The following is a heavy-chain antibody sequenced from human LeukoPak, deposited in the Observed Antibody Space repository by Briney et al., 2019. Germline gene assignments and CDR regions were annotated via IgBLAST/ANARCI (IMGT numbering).Heavy chain of an antibody. CDR2: ISSSGSTT. D-gene: IGHD3-22*01. Sequence: AGSLSLSCAASGFTFSSYEMNWVRQAPGKGLEWVSYISSSGSTTHYADSVKGRFTISRDNAKNSLYLQMNSLRAEDTAVYYCARDNYDSSGYYFDWGQGTLVTVSS. J-gene: IGHJ4*02. CDR1: GFTFSSYE. V-gene: IGHV3-48*03. CDR3: ARDNYDSSGYYFD.